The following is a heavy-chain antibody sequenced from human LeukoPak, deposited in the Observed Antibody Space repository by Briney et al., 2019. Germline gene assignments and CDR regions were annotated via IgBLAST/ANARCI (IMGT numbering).Heavy chain of an antibody. CDR3: ARGGFHYDYVWGSYRGNYFDY. V-gene: IGHV4-34*01. CDR2: INHSGST. D-gene: IGHD3-16*02. J-gene: IGHJ4*02. CDR1: GGSFSGYY. Sequence: SETLSLTCAVYGGSFSGYYWSWIRQPPGKGLEWIGEINHSGSTNYNPSLKSRVTISVDTSKNQFSLKLGSVTAADTAVYYCARGGFHYDYVWGSYRGNYFDYWGQGTLVTVSS.